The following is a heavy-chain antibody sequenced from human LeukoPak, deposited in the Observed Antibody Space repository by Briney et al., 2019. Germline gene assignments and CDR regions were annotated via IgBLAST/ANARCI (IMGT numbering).Heavy chain of an antibody. CDR3: ATFYQLQYYFDY. CDR2: FDPEDGET. Sequence: ASVTVSCKVSGYTLTELSMHWVRQAPGKGLEWMGGFDPEDGETIYAQKFQGRVTMTEGTSTDTAYMELSSLRSEDTAVYYCATFYQLQYYFDYWGQGTLVTVSS. V-gene: IGHV1-24*01. J-gene: IGHJ4*02. CDR1: GYTLTELS. D-gene: IGHD2-2*01.